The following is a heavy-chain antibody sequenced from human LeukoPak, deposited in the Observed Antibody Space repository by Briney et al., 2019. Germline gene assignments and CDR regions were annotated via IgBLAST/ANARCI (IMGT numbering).Heavy chain of an antibody. D-gene: IGHD2-2*01. CDR2: IYDSGNT. J-gene: IGHJ4*02. CDR3: ARRCRSTSCYHY. V-gene: IGHV4-39*01. CDR1: GGSISGSGYY. Sequence: SETLFLTCSVSGGSISGSGYYWAWIRQPPGKGLEWIGNIYDSGNTYYNPSLKSRVTISVDTSKNQFSLELNSVTAADTAVYFCARRCRSTSCYHYWGQGTLVTVSS.